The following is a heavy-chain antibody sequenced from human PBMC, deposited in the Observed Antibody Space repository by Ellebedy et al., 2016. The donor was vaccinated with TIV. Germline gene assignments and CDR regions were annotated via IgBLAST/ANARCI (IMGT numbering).Heavy chain of an antibody. Sequence: AVSVKVSCKASGYTFSNFFMHWVRQAPGQGLEWMGKINPSDGSTSYAQKLQGRVTMTGETSTSTVYMQLSSLRSEDSAMYYCARSSFGSAYYGSIDYWGQGTLVTVSS. J-gene: IGHJ4*02. V-gene: IGHV1-46*04. CDR3: ARSSFGSAYYGSIDY. CDR2: INPSDGST. D-gene: IGHD3-3*01. CDR1: GYTFSNFF.